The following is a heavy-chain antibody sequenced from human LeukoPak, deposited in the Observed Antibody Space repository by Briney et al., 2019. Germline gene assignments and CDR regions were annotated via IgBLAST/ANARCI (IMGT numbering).Heavy chain of an antibody. Sequence: PGGSLRLSCAASGFTFSSYEMNWVRQAPGKGLEWVSYISSSSSTIYYADSVKGRFTISRDNAKNSLYLQMNSLRAEDTAVYYCAREGQRLYYDFWSGYSLGAFDIWGQGTMVTVSS. CDR1: GFTFSSYE. V-gene: IGHV3-48*01. J-gene: IGHJ3*02. CDR3: AREGQRLYYDFWSGYSLGAFDI. D-gene: IGHD3-3*01. CDR2: ISSSSSTI.